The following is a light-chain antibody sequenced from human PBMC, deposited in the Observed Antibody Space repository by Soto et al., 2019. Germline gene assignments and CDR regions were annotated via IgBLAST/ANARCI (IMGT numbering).Light chain of an antibody. Sequence: QSVLTQPPSVSGAPGQRVTISCTGSSSNIGAGYDVHWYQQLPGTAPKLLIYGNSNRPSGVPDRFSGSKSGTSASLAITGLQAEDEEDYYCQSYDSSLSGSVFGGGTKVTVL. CDR3: QSYDSSLSGSV. J-gene: IGLJ3*02. CDR1: SSNIGAGYD. V-gene: IGLV1-40*01. CDR2: GNS.